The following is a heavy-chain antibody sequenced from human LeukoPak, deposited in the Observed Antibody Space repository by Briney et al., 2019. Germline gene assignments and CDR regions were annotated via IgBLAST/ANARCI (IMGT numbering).Heavy chain of an antibody. CDR2: IYYSGST. CDR1: GGSVSSGSYY. V-gene: IGHV4-61*01. D-gene: IGHD5-18*01. CDR3: ARARGYSYGPLY. Sequence: PSETLSLTCTVSGGSVSSGSYYWSWIRQPPGKGLEWIGYIYYSGSTNYNPSLKSRVTISVDKSKNQFSLKLSSVTAADTAVYYCARARGYSYGPLYWGQGPLVTVSS. J-gene: IGHJ4*02.